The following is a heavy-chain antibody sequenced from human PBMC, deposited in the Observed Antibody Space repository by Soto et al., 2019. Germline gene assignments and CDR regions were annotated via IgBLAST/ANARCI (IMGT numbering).Heavy chain of an antibody. Sequence: GEPLKISFKGSGYSLTSYWIGWVRQMPGKGLELMGIIYPGDSDTRYSPSFQGQVTISADKSISTAYLQWSSLKALDTAMYYCARLTIFSTAFKYWGQGTLVNVSS. CDR2: IYPGDSDT. J-gene: IGHJ4*02. D-gene: IGHD3-3*01. CDR3: ARLTIFSTAFKY. V-gene: IGHV5-51*01. CDR1: GYSLTSYW.